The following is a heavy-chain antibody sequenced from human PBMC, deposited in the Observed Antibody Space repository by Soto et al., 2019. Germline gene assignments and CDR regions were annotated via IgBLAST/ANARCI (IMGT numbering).Heavy chain of an antibody. CDR2: IYPGDSDT. CDR1: GYSFPSYW. CDR3: ARHRKRGYDWVEYYYSMEV. D-gene: IGHD5-12*01. Sequence: PGESLKISCKGSGYSFPSYWIGWVRQMPGKGLEWMGIIYPGDSDTRYSPSFQGQVAISADKSISTAYLQWSSLKASDTSMYYCARHRKRGYDWVEYYYSMEVWGQGTTVTVSS. J-gene: IGHJ6*02. V-gene: IGHV5-51*01.